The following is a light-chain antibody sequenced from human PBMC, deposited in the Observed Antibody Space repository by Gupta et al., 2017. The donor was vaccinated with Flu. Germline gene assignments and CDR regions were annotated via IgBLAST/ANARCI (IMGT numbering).Light chain of an antibody. Sequence: EKVMTQSPATLSVSPGERAALSCRASQSVGSDLAWYQQKPNQTPKLLIYGASIRATGVPARFSGSGSGTEFTLTISSLQSEDFAVYYCQQYKKWPWTFGQGTKVEVK. CDR1: QSVGSD. J-gene: IGKJ1*01. CDR2: GAS. V-gene: IGKV3-15*01. CDR3: QQYKKWPWT.